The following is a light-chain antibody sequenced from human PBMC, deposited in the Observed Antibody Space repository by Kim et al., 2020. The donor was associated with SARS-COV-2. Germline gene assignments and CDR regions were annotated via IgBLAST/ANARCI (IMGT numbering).Light chain of an antibody. J-gene: IGKJ1*01. CDR3: QQDGSSPRT. V-gene: IGKV3-20*01. Sequence: PRKRATLYCRASQSSSSNCLAWYQQKPGQAPRLLIYGASSRATGIPDRFSGSGSGTDFTLTISRLEPEDFAVYYCQQDGSSPRTFGQGTKVDIK. CDR1: QSSSSNC. CDR2: GAS.